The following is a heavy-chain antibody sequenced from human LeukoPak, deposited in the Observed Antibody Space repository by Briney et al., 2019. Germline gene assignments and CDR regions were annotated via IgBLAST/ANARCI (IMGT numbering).Heavy chain of an antibody. V-gene: IGHV1-69*04. CDR2: IIPILGIA. Sequence: SVKVSCKASGGTFSSYAISWVRQAPGQGLEWMGRIIPILGIANYAQKFQGRVTITADKSTSTAYMELSSLRSEDTAVYYCARKAGAVAGTVVDYWGQGTLVTVSS. D-gene: IGHD6-19*01. CDR1: GGTFSSYA. J-gene: IGHJ4*02. CDR3: ARKAGAVAGTVVDY.